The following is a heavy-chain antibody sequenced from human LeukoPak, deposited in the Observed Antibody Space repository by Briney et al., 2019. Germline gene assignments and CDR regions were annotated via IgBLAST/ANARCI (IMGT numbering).Heavy chain of an antibody. CDR2: ISSSGSTI. V-gene: IGHV3-11*01. Sequence: GGSLRLSCAASGFTFSDYYMSWIRQAPGKGLEWVSYISSSGSTIYYADSVKGRFTISRDNAKNSLYLQMNSLRAEDTAVYYCARDRDDGYNYYDYWGQGTLVTVSS. CDR1: GFTFSDYY. J-gene: IGHJ4*02. D-gene: IGHD5-24*01. CDR3: ARDRDDGYNYYDY.